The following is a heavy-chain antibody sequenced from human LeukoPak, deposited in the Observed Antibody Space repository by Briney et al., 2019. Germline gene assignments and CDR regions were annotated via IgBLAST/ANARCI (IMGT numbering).Heavy chain of an antibody. J-gene: IGHJ4*02. CDR3: ARGMGFWSGYVVY. V-gene: IGHV4-34*01. Sequence: SETLCLTCAVYGGSFSGYYWSWIRQPPGKGLEWIGEINHSGSTNYNPSLKSRVTISVDTSKNQFSLKLSSVTAADTAVYYCARGMGFWSGYVVYWGQRTLVTVSS. CDR2: INHSGST. D-gene: IGHD3-3*01. CDR1: GGSFSGYY.